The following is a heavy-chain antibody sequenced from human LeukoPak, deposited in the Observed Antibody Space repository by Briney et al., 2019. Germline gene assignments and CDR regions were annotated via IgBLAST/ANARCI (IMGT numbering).Heavy chain of an antibody. Sequence: GGSLRLSCAASGFTFSSYWIHWVRQAPGKGLVWVSRINTDGSTTNYADSVKGRFTISRDNAKNTLYLQMNSLRAEDTAVYYCARVLQGEWFFDYWGQGTLVTVSS. D-gene: IGHD3-3*01. V-gene: IGHV3-74*01. CDR1: GFTFSSYW. CDR2: INTDGSTT. J-gene: IGHJ4*02. CDR3: ARVLQGEWFFDY.